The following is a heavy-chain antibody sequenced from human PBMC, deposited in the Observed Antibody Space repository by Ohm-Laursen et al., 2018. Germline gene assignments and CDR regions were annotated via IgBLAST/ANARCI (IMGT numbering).Heavy chain of an antibody. CDR2: ISSSSSYI. J-gene: IGHJ4*02. Sequence: GSLRLSCAASGFTFSSYSMTWVRQAPGKGLEWVSSISSSSSYIYYADSVKGRFTISRDNAKNSLYLQMNSLRAEDTAVYYCARGGQQQVEDYWGQGTLVTVSS. CDR1: GFTFSSYS. CDR3: ARGGQQQVEDY. D-gene: IGHD6-13*01. V-gene: IGHV3-21*04.